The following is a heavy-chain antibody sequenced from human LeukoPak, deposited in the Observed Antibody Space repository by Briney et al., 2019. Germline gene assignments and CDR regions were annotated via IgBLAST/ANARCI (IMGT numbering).Heavy chain of an antibody. CDR2: ISSSGSTI. Sequence: PGGSLRLSCAASGFTFSDYYMSWIRQAPGKGLEWVSYISSSGSTIYYADSVKGRFTISRDNAKNSLYLQMNSLRAEDTAVYYCASLQKLDLYAFDIWGQGTMVTVSS. CDR1: GFTFSDYY. CDR3: ASLQKLDLYAFDI. D-gene: IGHD4-23*01. V-gene: IGHV3-11*04. J-gene: IGHJ3*02.